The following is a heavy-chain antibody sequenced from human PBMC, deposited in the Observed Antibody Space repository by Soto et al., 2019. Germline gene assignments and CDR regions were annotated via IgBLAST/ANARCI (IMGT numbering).Heavy chain of an antibody. Sequence: EVQLVESGGGLVEPGGSLRLSCAPSGLSFSTHSMNWVRQAPGKGLEWVSSISSDSYYIYYADSVKGRFTISRDNAKNSLDLQMNSLRADDTACYYCARNRNPSSKTHRMDVWGQGTTVTVSS. J-gene: IGHJ6*02. V-gene: IGHV3-21*01. CDR1: GLSFSTHS. CDR2: ISSDSYYI. CDR3: ARNRNPSSKTHRMDV.